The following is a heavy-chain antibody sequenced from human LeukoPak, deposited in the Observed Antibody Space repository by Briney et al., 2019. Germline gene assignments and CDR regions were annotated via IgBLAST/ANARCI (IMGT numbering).Heavy chain of an antibody. Sequence: GGSLRLSCAASGFTFSSYWMHWVRQAPGKGLVWVSRINSDGSSTSYADSVKGRFTISRDNAKNTLYLQMNSLRAEDTAVYYCARGLTNYDYVWGSTSCGMDVWGQGTTVTVSS. CDR1: GFTFSSYW. CDR2: INSDGSST. CDR3: ARGLTNYDYVWGSTSCGMDV. J-gene: IGHJ6*02. D-gene: IGHD3-16*01. V-gene: IGHV3-74*01.